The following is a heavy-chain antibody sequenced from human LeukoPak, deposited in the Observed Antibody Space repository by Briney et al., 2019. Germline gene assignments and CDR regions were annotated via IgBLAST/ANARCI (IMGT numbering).Heavy chain of an antibody. D-gene: IGHD3-22*01. CDR2: IYHSGST. V-gene: IGHV4-30-2*01. CDR1: GGSISSGGYS. CDR3: ASATQTYYYDSSGYYPSDAFDI. Sequence: SETLSLTCAVSGGSISSGGYSWSWIRQPPGKGLEWIGYIYHSGSTYYNPSLKSRVTISVDRSKNQFSLKLSSVTAADTAVYYCASATQTYYYDSSGYYPSDAFDIWSQGTMVTVSS. J-gene: IGHJ3*02.